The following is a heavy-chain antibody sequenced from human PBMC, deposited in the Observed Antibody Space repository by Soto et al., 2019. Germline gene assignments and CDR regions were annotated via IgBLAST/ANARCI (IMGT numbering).Heavy chain of an antibody. CDR2: SYYSGRT. Sequence: QVQLQESGPGLVKPSQTLSLTCTVSGGSISSGDYYWSWIRQPPGKGLELIGYSYYSGRTYYNPSLKSRVTLSVDTSKNPFSLKLSSVTAADTAVYYCARERPDGARLDPWGQGTLVTVSS. CDR3: ARERPDGARLDP. V-gene: IGHV4-30-4*01. D-gene: IGHD6-6*01. J-gene: IGHJ5*02. CDR1: GGSISSGDYY.